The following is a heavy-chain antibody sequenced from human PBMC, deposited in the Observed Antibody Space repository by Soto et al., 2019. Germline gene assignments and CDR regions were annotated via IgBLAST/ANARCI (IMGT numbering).Heavy chain of an antibody. J-gene: IGHJ4*02. CDR3: AREFGKSDYDFWSGYCYDY. CDR2: ISYDGSNK. D-gene: IGHD3-3*01. V-gene: IGHV3-30-3*01. Sequence: PGGSLRLSCAASGFTFSSYAMHWVRQAPGKGLEWVAVISYDGSNKYYADSVKGRFTISRDNSKNTLYLQMNSLRAEDTAVYYCAREFGKSDYDFWSGYCYDYWGQGTLVTVSS. CDR1: GFTFSSYA.